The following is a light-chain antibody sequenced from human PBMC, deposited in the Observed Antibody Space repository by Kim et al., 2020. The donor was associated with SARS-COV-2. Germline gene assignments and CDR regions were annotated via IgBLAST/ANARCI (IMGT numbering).Light chain of an antibody. J-gene: IGLJ2*01. Sequence: VSPGQTASITCSGDKLGDKYASWYQQKSGQSPVLVIYQSSQRPSGIPERFSGSNSGNTATLTISGTQAMDEADYYCQAWDSSTGVFGGGTKLTVL. CDR2: QSS. V-gene: IGLV3-1*01. CDR3: QAWDSSTGV. CDR1: KLGDKY.